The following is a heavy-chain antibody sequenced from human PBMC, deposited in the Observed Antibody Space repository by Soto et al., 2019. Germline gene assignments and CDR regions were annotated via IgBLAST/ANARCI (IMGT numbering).Heavy chain of an antibody. V-gene: IGHV4-59*01. CDR1: GASISTFS. J-gene: IGHJ4*02. CDR2: INYSGST. Sequence: SETLSLTCTVSGASISTFSWSWIRQPPGKGLEWIGYINYSGSTNYNPSRKSRVTISVDTSKNKFSLKLTSVTAADTAVYYCARDSIMWGFDYWGQGTLVTVSS. CDR3: ARDSIMWGFDY. D-gene: IGHD3-16*01.